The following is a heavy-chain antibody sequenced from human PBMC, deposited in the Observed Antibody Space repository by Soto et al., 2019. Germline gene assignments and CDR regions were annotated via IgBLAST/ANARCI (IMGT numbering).Heavy chain of an antibody. D-gene: IGHD3-3*01. CDR1: GFTLSDYY. CDR3: GRFYDFWTSAGLAP. CDR2: ISTNSRYT. J-gene: IGHJ5*02. V-gene: IGHV3-11*03. Sequence: PGGSLRLSCAASGFTLSDYYMTWIRQAPGKGLEWISYISTNSRYTKYADSVKGRFTISRDDAKNSLYLQMNSLRVEDTAVYYFGRFYDFWTSAGLAPWGKEPRVTVS.